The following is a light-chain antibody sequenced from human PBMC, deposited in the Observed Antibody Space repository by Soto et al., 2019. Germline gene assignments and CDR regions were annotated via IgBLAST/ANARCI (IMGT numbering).Light chain of an antibody. CDR1: SSDVGGYNY. CDR3: SSYTSSSPRV. Sequence: QSALTQPASVSGSPGQAITISCTGTSSDVGGYNYVSWYQQHPGKAPKLMIYDVSNRPSGVSNRFSGSKSGNTASLNISGLQAEDEADYYCSSYTSSSPRVFGTGTKLTVL. V-gene: IGLV2-14*01. J-gene: IGLJ1*01. CDR2: DVS.